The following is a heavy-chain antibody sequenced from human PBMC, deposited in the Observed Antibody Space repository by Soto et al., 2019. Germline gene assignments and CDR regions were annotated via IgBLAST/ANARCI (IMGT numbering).Heavy chain of an antibody. CDR3: TIVRGADAAREH. J-gene: IGHJ1*01. V-gene: IGHV3-30*02. Sequence: PWGSLRLSCVGSGFIFSNNGMHWVRQTPGKGLEWVAFMSYYGSDTFYADSVKGRFTISRDNSKNTLFLHMSNLRAEDTAMYYCTIVRGADAAREHWGQGNLVIVSS. CDR1: GFIFSNNG. D-gene: IGHD6-6*01. CDR2: MSYYGSDT.